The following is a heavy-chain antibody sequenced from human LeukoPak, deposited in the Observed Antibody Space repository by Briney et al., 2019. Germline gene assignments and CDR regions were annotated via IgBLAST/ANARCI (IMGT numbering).Heavy chain of an antibody. V-gene: IGHV4-59*01. J-gene: IGHJ4*02. CDR2: IYYSGYT. Sequence: PSETLSLTCTVSGGSISSYYWSWIRQPPGKGLEWIGCIYYSGYTNYKSSLKSRVTISVDTSKNQFSLKLSSVTAADTAVYYCARGFGSYGSGRTLYYFDYWGQGTLVTVSS. CDR1: GGSISSYY. D-gene: IGHD3-10*01. CDR3: ARGFGSYGSGRTLYYFDY.